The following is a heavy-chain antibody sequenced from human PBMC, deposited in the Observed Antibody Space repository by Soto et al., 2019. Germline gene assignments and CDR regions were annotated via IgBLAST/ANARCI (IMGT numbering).Heavy chain of an antibody. CDR1: GFSLSTSGLG. D-gene: IGHD6-19*01. V-gene: IGHV2-5*01. Sequence: GSGPTLVNPTQTLTLTCTFSGFSLSTSGLGVGWIRQPPGKALEWLALIYWNDDKRYSPSLKARLTITKDTSKNQVVLTMTNMDPVDTATYYCARRPSGWYLFDYWGQGTLVTVSS. CDR3: ARRPSGWYLFDY. CDR2: IYWNDDK. J-gene: IGHJ4*02.